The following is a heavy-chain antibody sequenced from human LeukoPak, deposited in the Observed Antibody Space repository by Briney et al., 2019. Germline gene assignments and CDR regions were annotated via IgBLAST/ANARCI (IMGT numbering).Heavy chain of an antibody. J-gene: IGHJ6*03. Sequence: SETLSLTCTVSGGSVSSSHYWGWIRQPPGKGLEWIGSIYYGGSTYYNASLRSRVTTSVDTSKNQFSLKLSSVTAADTAVYYCARVADSVVGGQYYDFWSGYFYMDVWGKGTTVTVSS. D-gene: IGHD3-3*01. CDR1: GGSVSSSHY. V-gene: IGHV4-39*07. CDR2: IYYGGST. CDR3: ARVADSVVGGQYYDFWSGYFYMDV.